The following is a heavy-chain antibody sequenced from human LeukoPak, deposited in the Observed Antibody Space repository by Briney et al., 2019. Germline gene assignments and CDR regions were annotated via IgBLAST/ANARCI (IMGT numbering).Heavy chain of an antibody. D-gene: IGHD6-13*01. CDR1: GFTFSSYS. CDR3: ARGAAAGTWYFDL. Sequence: GGSLRLSCAASGFTFSSYSMNWVRQAPGKGLEWVSYISSSSSTIYYADSVKGRFTISRDNAKNSLYLQMNSLRAEDTAVYYCARGAAAGTWYFDLWGRGTLVTVSS. J-gene: IGHJ2*01. V-gene: IGHV3-48*04. CDR2: ISSSSSTI.